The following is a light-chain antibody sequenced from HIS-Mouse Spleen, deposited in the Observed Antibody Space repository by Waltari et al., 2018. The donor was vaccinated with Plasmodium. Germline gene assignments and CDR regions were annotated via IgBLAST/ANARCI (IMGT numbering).Light chain of an antibody. CDR3: SSYAGSNNLV. CDR2: EVS. J-gene: IGLJ2*01. V-gene: IGLV2-8*01. CDR1: SSDVGGYNY. Sequence: QSALTQPPSASGSPGQSVTIPCTGTSSDVGGYNYVSWYQQHPGKAPKHLIYEVSKRPSGVPDGFSGSKSGNTASLTVSGLQAEDEADYYCSSYAGSNNLVFGGGTKLTVL.